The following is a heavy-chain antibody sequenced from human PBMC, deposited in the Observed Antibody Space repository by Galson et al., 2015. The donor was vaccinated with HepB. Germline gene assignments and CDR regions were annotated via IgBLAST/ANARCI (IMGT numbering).Heavy chain of an antibody. D-gene: IGHD1-1*01. CDR3: AKPPVINNWYAPSFDY. J-gene: IGHJ4*02. CDR2: ISGSGGST. Sequence: SLRLSCAVSGFTFSSYAMSWVRQAPGKGLEWVSAISGSGGSTYYADSVKGRFTISRDNSKSTLYLQMNSLRAEDTAVYTCAKPPVINNWYAPSFDYWGQGTLVTVSS. CDR1: GFTFSSYA. V-gene: IGHV3-23*01.